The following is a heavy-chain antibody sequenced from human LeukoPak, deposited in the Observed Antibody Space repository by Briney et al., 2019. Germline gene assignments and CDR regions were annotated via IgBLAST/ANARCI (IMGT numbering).Heavy chain of an antibody. D-gene: IGHD3-3*01. V-gene: IGHV3-30*02. Sequence: PGGSLRLSCAASGFTFSSYGMHWVRQAPGKGLEWMAFIRFDGSNKYYADSVKGRFTISRDNSKNTLYLQMNSLRAEDTAIYYCAKVLRFLEWLLWGDYFDYWGQGTLVTVSS. CDR2: IRFDGSNK. CDR3: AKVLRFLEWLLWGDYFDY. CDR1: GFTFSSYG. J-gene: IGHJ4*02.